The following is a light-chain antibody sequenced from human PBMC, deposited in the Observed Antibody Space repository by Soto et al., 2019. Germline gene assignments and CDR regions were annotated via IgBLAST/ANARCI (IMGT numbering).Light chain of an antibody. CDR3: QQYYHWPVT. Sequence: EIVLTQSPGTLSLSPGERATLSCMASQSVSSYLAWYQHKPGQAPRLLISGASTGATGIPPRFRGSGSGTEFTLTVDTLQSEDIAIYYCQQYYHWPVTFGGGTKVDIK. CDR1: QSVSSY. J-gene: IGKJ4*01. V-gene: IGKV3-15*01. CDR2: GAS.